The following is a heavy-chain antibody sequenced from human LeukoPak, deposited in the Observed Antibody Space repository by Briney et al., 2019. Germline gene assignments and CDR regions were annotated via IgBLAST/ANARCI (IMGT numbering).Heavy chain of an antibody. CDR3: ARRLLSGRGGGGDYYYYYGMDV. CDR2: INHSGST. J-gene: IGHJ6*02. Sequence: SETLSLTCSVSGGSISGYYWSWIRQPPGKGLEWIGEINHSGSTNYNPSLKSRVTISVDTSKNQFSLKLSSVTAADTAVYYCARRLLSGRGGGGDYYYYYGMDVWGQGTTVTVSS. V-gene: IGHV4-34*01. CDR1: GGSISGYY. D-gene: IGHD2-15*01.